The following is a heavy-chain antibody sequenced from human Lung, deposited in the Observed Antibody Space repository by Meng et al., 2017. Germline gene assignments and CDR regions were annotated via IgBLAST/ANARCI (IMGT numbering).Heavy chain of an antibody. Sequence: GQRQQWGEGLLKPSGTLSLTCVGSGGSFSDYYGSWIRQPPGKGLEWIGEINHSGSTNYNPSLESRATISVDTSQNNLSLKLSSVTAADSAVYYCARGPTTMAHDFDYWGQGTLVTVSS. CDR3: ARGPTTMAHDFDY. D-gene: IGHD4-11*01. CDR2: INHSGST. CDR1: GGSFSDYY. V-gene: IGHV4-34*01. J-gene: IGHJ4*02.